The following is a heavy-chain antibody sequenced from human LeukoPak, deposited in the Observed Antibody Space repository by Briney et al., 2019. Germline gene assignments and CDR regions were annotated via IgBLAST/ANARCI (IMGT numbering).Heavy chain of an antibody. J-gene: IGHJ4*02. D-gene: IGHD5-12*01. CDR2: IKQDGSEK. Sequence: GGSLRLSCAASGFTFNTFWMTWVRQAPGKGLEWVANIKQDGSEKYYVDSVKGRFSISRDNAKNSLYLQIKSLRAEDAAVYYCARDPSGSLYYFDYWGQGTLVTVSS. CDR1: GFTFNTFW. CDR3: ARDPSGSLYYFDY. V-gene: IGHV3-7*01.